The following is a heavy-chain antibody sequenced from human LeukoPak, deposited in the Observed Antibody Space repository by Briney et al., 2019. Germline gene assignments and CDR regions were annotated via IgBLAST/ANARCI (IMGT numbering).Heavy chain of an antibody. CDR2: IKQDGSER. V-gene: IGHV3-7*01. CDR1: GFTFSNYL. D-gene: IGHD1-7*01. CDR3: ASRAGKPGNTPWCFDY. J-gene: IGHJ4*02. Sequence: GGSLRLSCAASGFTFSNYLMTWVRQAPGKGPEWVANIKQDGSERNYVDSVKGRFTIARDNTKNSLYLQMTSLRGEDTAVYYCASRAGKPGNTPWCFDYWGQGALVTVSS.